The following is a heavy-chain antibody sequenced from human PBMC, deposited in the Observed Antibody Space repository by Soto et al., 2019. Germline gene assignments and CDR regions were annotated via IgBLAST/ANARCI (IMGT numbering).Heavy chain of an antibody. CDR3: ERVSFAYYAFWSGYSPLAY. V-gene: IGHV1-2*02. D-gene: IGHD3-3*01. J-gene: IGHJ4*02. CDR1: GYTFTGYY. Sequence: ASVKVSCKASGYTFTGYYMHWVLQAPGQGLEWMGWINPNSGGTNYAQKFQGRVTMTRDTSISTAYMELSRLRSDATAVYYCERVSFAYYAFWSGYSPLAYWGQGNLVTVSS. CDR2: INPNSGGT.